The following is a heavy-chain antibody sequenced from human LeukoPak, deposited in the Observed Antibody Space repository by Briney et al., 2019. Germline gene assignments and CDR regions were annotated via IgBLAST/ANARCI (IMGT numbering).Heavy chain of an antibody. CDR3: ARGIDDGDNWFDP. J-gene: IGHJ5*02. CDR1: GFTFDDYA. Sequence: GGSLRLSCAASGFTFDDYAMNWVRQAPGKGLEWVSGNADSVKGRFTISRDNAKNSLYLQMNSLRAEDTALYYCARGIDDGDNWFDPWGQGTLVTVSS. V-gene: IGHV3-20*04. D-gene: IGHD1-1*01.